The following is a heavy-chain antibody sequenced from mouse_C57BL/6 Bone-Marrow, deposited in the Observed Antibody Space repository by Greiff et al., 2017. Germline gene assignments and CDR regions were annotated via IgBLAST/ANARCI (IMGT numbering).Heavy chain of an antibody. CDR1: GFSLTSYA. D-gene: IGHD2-5*01. CDR3: ARKAYYSNSFAY. Sequence: VQLQESGPGLVAPSQSLSITCTVSGFSLTSYAISWVRQPPGKGLEWLGVIWPGGGTNYNSALKSRLSISKYNSKSQVFLKMNSLQTDDTARYYCARKAYYSNSFAYWGQGTLVTVSA. V-gene: IGHV2-9-1*01. CDR2: IWPGGGT. J-gene: IGHJ3*01.